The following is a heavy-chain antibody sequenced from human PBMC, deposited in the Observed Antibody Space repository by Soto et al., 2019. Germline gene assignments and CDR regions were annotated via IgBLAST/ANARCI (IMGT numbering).Heavy chain of an antibody. CDR3: AKRGDYCSGGSCYLGFGFFGSTMDV. CDR1: GFTFSSYA. CDR2: ISGSGGST. V-gene: IGHV3-23*01. D-gene: IGHD2-15*01. J-gene: IGHJ6*02. Sequence: LRLSCAASGFTFSSYAMSWVRQAPGKGLEWVSAISGSGGSTYYADSVKGRFTISRDNSKNTLYLQMNSLRAEDTAVYYCAKRGDYCSGGSCYLGFGFFGSTMDVWGQGTTVTVSS.